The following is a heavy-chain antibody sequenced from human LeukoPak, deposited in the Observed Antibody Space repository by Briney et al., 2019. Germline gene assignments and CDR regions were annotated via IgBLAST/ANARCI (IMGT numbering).Heavy chain of an antibody. J-gene: IGHJ4*02. CDR1: GLTFSSYW. Sequence: GGSLRLSCEASGLTFSSYWMHWVRQAPGKGLEWVSLISWDGGSTYYADSVKGRFTISRDNSKNSLYLQMNSLRTEDTALYYCAKDMGRGELVSQDWGRGTLVTVSS. CDR2: ISWDGGST. D-gene: IGHD3-16*01. V-gene: IGHV3-43*01. CDR3: AKDMGRGELVSQD.